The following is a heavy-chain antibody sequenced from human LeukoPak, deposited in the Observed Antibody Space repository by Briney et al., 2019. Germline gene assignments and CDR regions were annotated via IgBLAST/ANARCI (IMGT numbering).Heavy chain of an antibody. V-gene: IGHV5-51*01. D-gene: IGHD2-15*01. CDR3: ARGDFCSGGDCFFNL. Sequence: GESLKISCKGSGYSFPNYWIGWVRQMPGKGLEWMGIIYPGDSDTRYSPSFQGQVTISADKSVSTAYLQWSSLKASDTAIYYCARGDFCSGGDCFFNLWGRGNLVTVSS. CDR2: IYPGDSDT. J-gene: IGHJ2*01. CDR1: GYSFPNYW.